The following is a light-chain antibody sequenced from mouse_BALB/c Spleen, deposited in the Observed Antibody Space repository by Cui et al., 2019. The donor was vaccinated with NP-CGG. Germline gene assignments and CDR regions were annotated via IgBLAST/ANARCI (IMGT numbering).Light chain of an antibody. CDR2: GTN. J-gene: IGLJ1*01. V-gene: IGLV1*01. Sequence: QPVLTQESALTTSPGATVTLTCRSSTGAVTTSNYANWVQEKPDHLFTGLIGGTNNRAPGVPARFSGSLIGDKAALTITGAQTEDEAIYFCALWYSNHWVFGGGTKLTVL. CDR1: TGAVTTSNY. CDR3: ALWYSNHWV.